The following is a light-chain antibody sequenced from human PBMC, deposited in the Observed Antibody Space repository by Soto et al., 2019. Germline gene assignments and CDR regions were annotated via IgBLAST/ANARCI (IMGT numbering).Light chain of an antibody. CDR3: MQVLQTPLT. J-gene: IGKJ4*01. CDR2: LGS. V-gene: IGKV2-28*01. Sequence: DIVMTQSPLSLPVTPGEPASISCRSSQSLLHSSGYNYLVWYLQKPGQSPQLLIFLGSNRASGVPDRFSGSGSGTDFTLKITRVEAEDVGIYYCMQVLQTPLTFGGGTKVEIK. CDR1: QSLLHSSGYNY.